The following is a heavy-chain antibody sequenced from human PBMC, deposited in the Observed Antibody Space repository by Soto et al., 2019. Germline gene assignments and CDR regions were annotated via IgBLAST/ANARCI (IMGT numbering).Heavy chain of an antibody. CDR1: GGSISNFSQY. D-gene: IGHD6-13*01. CDR3: ARQGRAAAGGSVFYGLDV. CDR2: IYYSGSP. Sequence: QLQLQESGPGLVKPSETLSLTCTVSGGSISNFSQYYGWIRQPPGKGLEWIGSIYYSGSPYYKPSLKSRLTMSVDTSKNQFSLKLSSVTAADTAVYYCARQGRAAAGGSVFYGLDVWGQGTTVTDSS. J-gene: IGHJ6*02. V-gene: IGHV4-39*01.